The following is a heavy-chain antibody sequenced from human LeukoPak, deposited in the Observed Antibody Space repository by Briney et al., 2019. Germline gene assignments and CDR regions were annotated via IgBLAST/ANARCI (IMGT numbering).Heavy chain of an antibody. Sequence: SETLSLTCTVSGGSITYYYWSWIRQPPGKGLEWIGYVHYSGSTNYNPSLKSRVTISVDTSKNQFSLKLTSVTAADTAVYYCARECRTGGDCSWGQGTLVTVSS. J-gene: IGHJ5*02. V-gene: IGHV4-59*01. CDR2: VHYSGST. CDR3: ARECRTGGDCS. D-gene: IGHD2-21*02. CDR1: GGSITYYY.